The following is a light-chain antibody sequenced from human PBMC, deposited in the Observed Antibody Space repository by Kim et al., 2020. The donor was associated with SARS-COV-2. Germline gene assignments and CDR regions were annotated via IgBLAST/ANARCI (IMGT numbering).Light chain of an antibody. V-gene: IGLV4-69*01. CDR1: SGHSSYA. J-gene: IGLJ2*01. Sequence: ASVKLTCTLGSGHSSYAIEWHQQQPEKGPRYLMKLNSDGSHNKGDEIPDRFSGSSSGAERYLTISSLQSEDEADYYCQTWGTGIRVFGGGTQLTVL. CDR2: LNSDGSH. CDR3: QTWGTGIRV.